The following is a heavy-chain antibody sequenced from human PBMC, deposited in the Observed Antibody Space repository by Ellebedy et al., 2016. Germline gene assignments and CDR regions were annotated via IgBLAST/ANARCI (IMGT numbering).Heavy chain of an antibody. CDR2: ISSSGSLK. D-gene: IGHD1-26*01. V-gene: IGHV3-11*01. J-gene: IGHJ4*02. Sequence: GESLKISXAASGFTVSNNYVSWIRQAPGKGLEWVAHISSSGSLKYYADSLRDRFTISRDNAKNSLHLQMDSLAAEDTAVYFCTREAGGSFVDSWGQGVLVTVSS. CDR3: TREAGGSFVDS. CDR1: GFTVSNNY.